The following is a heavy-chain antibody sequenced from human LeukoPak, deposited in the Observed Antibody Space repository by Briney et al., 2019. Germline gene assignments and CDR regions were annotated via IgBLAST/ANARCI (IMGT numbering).Heavy chain of an antibody. CDR2: IWYDGSNR. CDR3: AREGSGSYYSYFDY. V-gene: IGHV3-33*01. D-gene: IGHD1-26*01. J-gene: IGHJ4*02. Sequence: PGGSLRLSCAASGFTFSSYGMHWVRQAPGQGLEWVAVIWYDGSNRYYADSVKGRFTISRDNSKNTLYLQMNSLRAEDTAVYYCAREGSGSYYSYFDYWGQGTLVTVSS. CDR1: GFTFSSYG.